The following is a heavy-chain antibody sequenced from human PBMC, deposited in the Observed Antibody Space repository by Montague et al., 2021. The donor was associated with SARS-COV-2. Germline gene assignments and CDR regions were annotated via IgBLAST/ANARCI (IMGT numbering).Heavy chain of an antibody. CDR3: ARTDVEVGAFDY. J-gene: IGHJ4*02. D-gene: IGHD1-26*01. Sequence: PALVKPTQTLTLTCSFSGFSLTTSGMCVSWIRQPPGKALEWLARIDWDDDEYYTTPLKTRLTISKDTSKNQVVLTMTNMDPADTGTYYSARTDVEVGAFDYWGEGTLVTVSS. CDR1: GFSLTTSGMC. V-gene: IGHV2-70*11. CDR2: IDWDDDE.